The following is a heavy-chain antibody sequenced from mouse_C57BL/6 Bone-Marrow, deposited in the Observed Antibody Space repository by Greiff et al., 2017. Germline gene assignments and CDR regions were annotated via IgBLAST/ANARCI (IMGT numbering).Heavy chain of an antibody. D-gene: IGHD1-1*01. J-gene: IGHJ4*01. Sequence: EVKLQESGPVLVKPGPSVKISCKASGFTFTDYYMHWVKQSHGKSLEWIGLVYPYNGGTSYNQKFKGKDTLTVDTSSSTAYMELNSLTSEDSAVYYCARELRLYYYAMDYWGQGTSVTVSS. CDR2: VYPYNGGT. CDR1: GFTFTDYY. V-gene: IGHV1-36*01. CDR3: ARELRLYYYAMDY.